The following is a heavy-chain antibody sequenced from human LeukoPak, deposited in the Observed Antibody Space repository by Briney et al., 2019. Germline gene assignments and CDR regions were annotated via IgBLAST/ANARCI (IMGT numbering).Heavy chain of an antibody. D-gene: IGHD3-22*01. CDR2: INPKSGGT. CDR3: ARDYDSSGNYGMDV. Sequence: GASVKVSCKASGYTFTDYYMHWVRQAPGQGREGMGWINPKSGGTNYAKKFQGRVTMTRDTSIRTAYMELSRLRSDDTAVYYCARDYDSSGNYGMDVWGQGTTVTVSS. V-gene: IGHV1-2*02. J-gene: IGHJ6*02. CDR1: GYTFTDYY.